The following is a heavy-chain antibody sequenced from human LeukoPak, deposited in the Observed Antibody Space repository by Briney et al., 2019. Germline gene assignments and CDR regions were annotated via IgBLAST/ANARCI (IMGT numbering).Heavy chain of an antibody. J-gene: IGHJ5*02. CDR1: GFTFSIYA. D-gene: IGHD5-24*01. CDR2: ISGSGGST. CDR3: AKDSSTIVENWFDP. Sequence: GASLRLSCAASGFTFSIYAMSWVRQAPGNGLEWVSAISGSGGSTYYADSVKGRFTISRDNSKNTLYLQMNSLRAEDTAVYYCAKDSSTIVENWFDPSGQGTLVTASS. V-gene: IGHV3-23*01.